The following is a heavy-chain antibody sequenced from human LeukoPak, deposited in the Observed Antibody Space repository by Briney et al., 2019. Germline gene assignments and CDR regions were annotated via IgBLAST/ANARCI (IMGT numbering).Heavy chain of an antibody. CDR2: ISAYNGNT. J-gene: IGHJ5*02. CDR3: ARVRVGMIAVASFWLDP. CDR1: GYIFTSYG. V-gene: IGHV1-18*01. Sequence: ASVKVSCKASGYIFTSYGISWVRQAPGQGLEWMGWISAYNGNTKYAQKFQGRVTMTTDTSTSTAYMEMRSLRSDDTAVYYCARVRVGMIAVASFWLDPWGQGTLVTVSS. D-gene: IGHD3-22*01.